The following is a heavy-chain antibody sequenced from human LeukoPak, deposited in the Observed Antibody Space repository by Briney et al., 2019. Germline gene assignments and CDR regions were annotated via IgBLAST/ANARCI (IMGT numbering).Heavy chain of an antibody. V-gene: IGHV1-46*01. Sequence: ASVKVSCKASGYTFTSYYMHWVRQAPGQGLEWMGIINPSGGSTSYAQKFQGRVTMTRDASTSTVYMELSSLRSEDTAVYYCARDKGYYYDSSGRPAEYYFDYWGQGTLVTVSS. CDR1: GYTFTSYY. D-gene: IGHD3-22*01. J-gene: IGHJ4*02. CDR2: INPSGGST. CDR3: ARDKGYYYDSSGRPAEYYFDY.